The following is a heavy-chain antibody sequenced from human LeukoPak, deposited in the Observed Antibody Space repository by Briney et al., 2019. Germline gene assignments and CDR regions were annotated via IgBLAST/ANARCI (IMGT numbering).Heavy chain of an antibody. CDR3: ATYSSGWKFEH. J-gene: IGHJ4*02. CDR1: GFIFKNAW. D-gene: IGHD6-19*01. CDR2: IKTKTSGWTT. Sequence: GGSLRLSCAASGFIFKNAWMTWVRQAPGKGLEWVGRIKTKTSGWTTDYAAPARGRFIISRDDSNSALHLQMDNLNPEDAGVYYCATYSSGWKFEHWGQGTLVSVSS. V-gene: IGHV3-15*01.